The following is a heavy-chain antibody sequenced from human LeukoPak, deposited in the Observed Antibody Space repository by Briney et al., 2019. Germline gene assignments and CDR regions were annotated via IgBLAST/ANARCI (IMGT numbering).Heavy chain of an antibody. V-gene: IGHV4-39*01. CDR1: GGSISSSSYY. CDR2: IYYSGST. CDR3: ARLSGGTQWLAPFDY. Sequence: SETLSLTCTVSGGSISSSSYYWGWIRQPPGKGLEWIGTIYYSGSTYYNASLKSRLTISVDTSKNQFSLKLSSVTAADTAVYYCARLSGGTQWLAPFDYWGQGTLVTVS. D-gene: IGHD6-19*01. J-gene: IGHJ4*02.